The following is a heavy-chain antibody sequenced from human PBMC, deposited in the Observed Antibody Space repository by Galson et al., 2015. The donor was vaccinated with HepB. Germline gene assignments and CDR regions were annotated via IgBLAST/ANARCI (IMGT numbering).Heavy chain of an antibody. CDR2: IYSGGST. Sequence: SLRLSCAASGFTVSSNYMSWVRQAPGKGLEWVPVIYSGGSTYYADSVKGRFTISRDNSKNTLYLQMNSLRAEDTAVYYCAQITMVRGVTGAFDIWGQGTMVTVSS. J-gene: IGHJ3*02. D-gene: IGHD3-10*01. V-gene: IGHV3-53*01. CDR1: GFTVSSNY. CDR3: AQITMVRGVTGAFDI.